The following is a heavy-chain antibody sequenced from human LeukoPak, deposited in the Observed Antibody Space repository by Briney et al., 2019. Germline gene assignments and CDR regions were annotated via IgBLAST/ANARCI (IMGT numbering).Heavy chain of an antibody. V-gene: IGHV3-43*01. CDR1: GFTFDDYT. D-gene: IGHD3-22*01. Sequence: GGSLRLSCAASGFTFDDYTMHWVRQAPGKGLEWVSLVTWDGGSKYYGDSVKGRFTISRDSSKNSLYLQMNSLRTEDTALYYCASAYYDSSGYYLDYWGQGTQVTVSS. CDR2: VTWDGGSK. J-gene: IGHJ4*02. CDR3: ASAYYDSSGYYLDY.